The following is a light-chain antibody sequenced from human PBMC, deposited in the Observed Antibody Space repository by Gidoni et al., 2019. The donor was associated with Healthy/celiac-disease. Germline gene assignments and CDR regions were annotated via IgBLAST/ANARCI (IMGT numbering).Light chain of an antibody. CDR3: CSYAGSSTPVV. CDR2: EGS. CDR1: SSDVWSYTL. J-gene: IGLJ2*01. Sequence: QSARTQPASVSGSTEQSITISCTGTSSDVWSYTLVSWYQQHPGKAPNLMIYEGSKRPSGVSNRFPGSKSGNTAFLTTSVRPADDAADYSCCSYAGSSTPVVFGGGTKLTVL. V-gene: IGLV2-23*01.